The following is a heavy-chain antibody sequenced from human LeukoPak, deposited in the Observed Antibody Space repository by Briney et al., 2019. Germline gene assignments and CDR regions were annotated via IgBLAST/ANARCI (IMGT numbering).Heavy chain of an antibody. Sequence: GGSLKLSCAASGFTFSGSAMHCVRQASGKGLEWVGRIRSKANSYATAYAASVKGRFTISREDSKNTAYLQMNSLQTEDTAVYYCTRQQGDTAWDYYYYGMDVWGQGTTVTVSS. V-gene: IGHV3-73*01. CDR3: TRQQGDTAWDYYYYGMDV. CDR2: IRSKANSYAT. D-gene: IGHD5-18*01. CDR1: GFTFSGSA. J-gene: IGHJ6*02.